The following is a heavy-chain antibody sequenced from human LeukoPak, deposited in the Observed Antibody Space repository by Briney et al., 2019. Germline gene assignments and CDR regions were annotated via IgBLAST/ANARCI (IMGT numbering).Heavy chain of an antibody. J-gene: IGHJ3*02. CDR2: ITSSSTTI. D-gene: IGHD6-13*01. V-gene: IGHV3-48*04. CDR3: ARDLSSSWYRGDAFDI. CDR1: GFAFSNSG. Sequence: GGSLRLSCAASGFAFSNSGMHWVRQAPGKGLEWVSYITSSSTTIYYADSVKGRFTISRDDAKNSLYLQMNSLRAEDTAVYYCARDLSSSWYRGDAFDIWGQGTMVTVSS.